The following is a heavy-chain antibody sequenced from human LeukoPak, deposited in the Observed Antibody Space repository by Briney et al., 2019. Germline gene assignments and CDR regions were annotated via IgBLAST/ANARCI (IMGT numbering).Heavy chain of an antibody. CDR2: ISAHNGNT. V-gene: IGHV1-18*01. D-gene: IGHD6-6*01. Sequence: ASVKVSCKASGYTFTSYGISWVRQAPGQGLEWMGWISAHNGNTNYAQKLQGRVTVTTDTSTSTAYMELRSLRSDDTAVYYCARDLGSSATSTNWFDPWGQGTLVTVSS. J-gene: IGHJ5*02. CDR3: ARDLGSSATSTNWFDP. CDR1: GYTFTSYG.